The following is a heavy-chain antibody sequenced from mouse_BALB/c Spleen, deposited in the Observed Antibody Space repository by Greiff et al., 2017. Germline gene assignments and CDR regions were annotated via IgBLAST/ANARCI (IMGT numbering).Heavy chain of an antibody. CDR1: GYSITSGYY. CDR2: ISYDGSN. D-gene: IGHD2-10*02. CDR3: ARGEYGNYDYYAMDY. V-gene: IGHV3-6*02. Sequence: EVKLMESGPGLVKPSQSLSLTCSVTGYSITSGYYWNWIRQFPGNKLEWMGYISYDGSNNYNPSLKNRISITRDTSKNQFFLKLNSVTTEDTATYYCARGEYGNYDYYAMDYWGQGTSVTVSS. J-gene: IGHJ4*01.